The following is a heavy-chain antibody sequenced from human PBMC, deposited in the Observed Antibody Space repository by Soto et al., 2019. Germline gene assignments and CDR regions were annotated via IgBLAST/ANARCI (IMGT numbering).Heavy chain of an antibody. D-gene: IGHD4-17*01. Sequence: QVQLVESGGGLVKPGGSLRLSCAASGFTFSYYYMSWIRQAPGKGLGGVSYINSSGSTIYYADSVKGRFTISRDNTKNSLYLQMNSLRAEDTAVYYCAREGEADPYGDYGFDPWGQGTLVTVSS. CDR3: AREGEADPYGDYGFDP. J-gene: IGHJ5*02. V-gene: IGHV3-11*01. CDR1: GFTFSYYY. CDR2: INSSGSTI.